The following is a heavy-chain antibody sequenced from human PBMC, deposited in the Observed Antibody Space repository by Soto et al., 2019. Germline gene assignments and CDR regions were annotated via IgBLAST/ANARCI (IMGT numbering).Heavy chain of an antibody. V-gene: IGHV3-30-3*01. CDR3: ARDGGWHLYISYYFDY. Sequence: GGSLSLSCAASGFTFSSYAMHWVRQAPGKGLEWVAVISYDGSNKYYADSVKGRFTISRDNSKNTLYLQMNSLRAEDTAVYYCARDGGWHLYISYYFDYWGQGTLVTVSA. J-gene: IGHJ4*02. D-gene: IGHD6-19*01. CDR1: GFTFSSYA. CDR2: ISYDGSNK.